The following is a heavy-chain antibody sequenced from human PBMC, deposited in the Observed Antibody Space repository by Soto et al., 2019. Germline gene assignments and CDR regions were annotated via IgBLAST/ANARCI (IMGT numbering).Heavy chain of an antibody. CDR3: ASGYSAPLDY. CDR2: ISYDGSNK. D-gene: IGHD6-13*01. CDR1: GFTFSSYG. Sequence: GGSLRLSCAASGFTFSSYGMHWVRQAPGKGLEWVAVISYDGSNKYYADSVKGRFTISRDNSKNTLYLQMNSLRAEDTAAYYCASGYSAPLDYWGQGTLVTVS. V-gene: IGHV3-30*03. J-gene: IGHJ4*02.